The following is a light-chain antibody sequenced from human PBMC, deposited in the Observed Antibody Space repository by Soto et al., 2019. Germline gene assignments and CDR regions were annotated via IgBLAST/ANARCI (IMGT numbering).Light chain of an antibody. CDR1: QRLSASD. CDR2: GVS. CDR3: QQYGSSPLIT. V-gene: IGKV3-20*01. J-gene: IGKJ5*01. Sequence: IVLTQSPGTLSLSQGERATLSWRASQRLSASDIAWYQQKPGQAPKFLIYGVSSRATGIPDRFSGSGSGTDFTLTISRLEPEDFAVYHCQQYGSSPLITFGQGTRLAI.